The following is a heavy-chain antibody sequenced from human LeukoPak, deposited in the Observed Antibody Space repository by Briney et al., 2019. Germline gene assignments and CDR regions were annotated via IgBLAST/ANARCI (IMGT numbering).Heavy chain of an antibody. CDR2: ISSSSSYI. CDR3: ARAAVGATGGYYFDY. Sequence: TGGSLRLSCAASGFTFSSYSMNWVRQAPGKGLEWVSSISSSSSYIYYADSVKGRFTISRDNAKNSLYLQMNSLRAEDTAVYYCARAAVGATGGYYFDYWGQGTLVTVSS. J-gene: IGHJ4*02. D-gene: IGHD1-26*01. V-gene: IGHV3-21*01. CDR1: GFTFSSYS.